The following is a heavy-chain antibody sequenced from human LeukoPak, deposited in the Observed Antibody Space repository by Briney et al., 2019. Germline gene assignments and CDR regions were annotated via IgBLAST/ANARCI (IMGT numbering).Heavy chain of an antibody. Sequence: PSETLSLTCTVSGGSISSYYWGWIRQPPGKGLEWIESIYYSGSTYYNPSLKSRVTISVDTSKNQFSLKLSSVTAADTAVYYCARHSYYDFWSGYFDAFDIWGQGTMVTVSS. CDR3: ARHSYYDFWSGYFDAFDI. CDR2: IYYSGST. D-gene: IGHD3-3*01. J-gene: IGHJ3*02. V-gene: IGHV4-39*01. CDR1: GGSISSYY.